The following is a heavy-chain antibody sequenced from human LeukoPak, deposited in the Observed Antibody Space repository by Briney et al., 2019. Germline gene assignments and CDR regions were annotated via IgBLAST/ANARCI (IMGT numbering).Heavy chain of an antibody. CDR1: GGSISSYY. Sequence: SETLSLTCTVSGGSISSYYWSWIRQPPGKGLEWIGRIYTSGSTNYNPSLKSRVTMSVDTSKNQFSLKLSSVTAADTAVYYCARLGYCSSSGCDYWGQGTLVTVSS. J-gene: IGHJ4*02. V-gene: IGHV4-4*07. CDR3: ARLGYCSSSGCDY. CDR2: IYTSGST. D-gene: IGHD2-2*01.